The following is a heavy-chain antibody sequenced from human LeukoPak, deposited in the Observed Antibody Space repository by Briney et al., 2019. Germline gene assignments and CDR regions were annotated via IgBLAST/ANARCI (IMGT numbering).Heavy chain of an antibody. J-gene: IGHJ3*02. CDR1: GGSFSDYQ. CDR3: ARGLIWHFLLDSRRDSFDI. D-gene: IGHD2/OR15-2a*01. CDR2: VSHSGST. Sequence: SETLSLTCAVYGGSFSDYQWTWIRQSPGKGLEWIGVVSHSGSTTYNPSLRSRVTMSVDTSKNQFSLKLRSVTAADTAVYYCARGLIWHFLLDSRRDSFDIWGQGTRITVSS. V-gene: IGHV4-34*01.